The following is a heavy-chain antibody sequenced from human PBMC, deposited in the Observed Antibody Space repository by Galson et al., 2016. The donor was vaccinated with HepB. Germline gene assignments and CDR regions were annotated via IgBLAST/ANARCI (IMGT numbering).Heavy chain of an antibody. D-gene: IGHD2/OR15-2a*01. CDR1: GFPFSTYG. CDR2: IWYNGSNQ. J-gene: IGHJ3*02. V-gene: IGHV3-33*01. Sequence: SLRLSCAASGFPFSTYGMHWVRQAPGKGLEWVAGIWYNGSNQYYADSVKGRFTITRDISENTLNLQMNSLRAKDTAMYYCARDAFPDDACDIWGQGTMVTVSS. CDR3: ARDAFPDDACDI.